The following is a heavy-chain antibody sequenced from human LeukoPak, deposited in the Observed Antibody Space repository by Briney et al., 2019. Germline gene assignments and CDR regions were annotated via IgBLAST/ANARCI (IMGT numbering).Heavy chain of an antibody. CDR1: GFTFSSYG. CDR3: ARVPGGYCSSTSCYGYYYYGMDV. V-gene: IGHV3-7*01. J-gene: IGHJ6*02. CDR2: IKQDGSEK. D-gene: IGHD2-2*01. Sequence: GRSLRLSCAASGFTFSSYGMHWVRQAPGKGLEWVANIKQDGSEKYYVDSVKGRFTISRDNAKNSLYLQMNSLRAEDTAVYYCARVPGGYCSSTSCYGYYYYGMDVWGQGTTVTVSS.